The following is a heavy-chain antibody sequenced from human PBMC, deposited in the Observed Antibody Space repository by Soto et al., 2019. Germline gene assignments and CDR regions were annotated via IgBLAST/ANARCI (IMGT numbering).Heavy chain of an antibody. D-gene: IGHD1-20*01. J-gene: IGHJ3*02. Sequence: SETLSLTCAVYGGSFSGYYWSWIRQPPGKGLEWIGEINHSGSTNYNPSLKSRVTISVDTSKNQFSLKLSSVTAADTAVYYCARGKKAAGITGTARAFDIWGQGTMVTVSS. CDR2: INHSGST. V-gene: IGHV4-34*01. CDR3: ARGKKAAGITGTARAFDI. CDR1: GGSFSGYY.